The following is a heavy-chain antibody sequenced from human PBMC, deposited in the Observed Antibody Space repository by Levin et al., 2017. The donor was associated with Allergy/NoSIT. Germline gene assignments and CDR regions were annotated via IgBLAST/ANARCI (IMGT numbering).Heavy chain of an antibody. Sequence: SETLSLTCTVSGGSISSYYWSWIRQPPGKGLEWIGYIYYSGSTNYNPSLKSRVTISVDTSKNQFSLKLSSVTAADTAVYYCARDRVGTTADIWGQGTMVTVSS. V-gene: IGHV4-59*01. CDR3: ARDRVGTTADI. CDR1: GGSISSYY. CDR2: IYYSGST. J-gene: IGHJ3*02. D-gene: IGHD1-26*01.